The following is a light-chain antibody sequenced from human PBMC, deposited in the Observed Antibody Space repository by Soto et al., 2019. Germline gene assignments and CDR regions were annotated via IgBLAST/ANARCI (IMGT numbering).Light chain of an antibody. CDR3: SSYTSSSIDYV. CDR1: SSDVGGYNY. CDR2: EVS. V-gene: IGLV2-14*01. Sequence: QSVLTQPASVSGSPGQSITISCTGTSSDVGGYNYVSWYQQPPGKAPKLLIYEVSHRPSGVSNRFSGSKSGNTASLTISGLQAEDEADYYCSSYTSSSIDYVFGTGTKLTVL. J-gene: IGLJ1*01.